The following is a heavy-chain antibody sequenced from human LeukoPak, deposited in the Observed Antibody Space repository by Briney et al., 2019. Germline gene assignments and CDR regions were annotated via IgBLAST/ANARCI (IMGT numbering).Heavy chain of an antibody. V-gene: IGHV4-34*01. CDR3: ARVRAVAGTFFFDY. D-gene: IGHD6-19*01. CDR1: GGSFSGYY. CDR2: INHSGST. J-gene: IGHJ4*02. Sequence: SETLSLTCAVYGGSFSGYYWSWIRQPPGKGLEWIGEINHSGSTNYNPSLKSRVTISVDTSKNQFSLKLSSVTAADTAVYYCARVRAVAGTFFFDYWGQGTLVTVSS.